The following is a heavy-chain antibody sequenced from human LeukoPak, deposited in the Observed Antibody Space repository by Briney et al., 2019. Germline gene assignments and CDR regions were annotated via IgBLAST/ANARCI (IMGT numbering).Heavy chain of an antibody. D-gene: IGHD1-26*01. Sequence: SETLSLTFSVSGGSISSRNYHWGWVRAPPGVGLEWIGRIYYDGSIDYNPSLKSRVTISLDTSKNQFSLQLSSVTAADTAVYYCARVQPPSGSYSFDGFDIWGQGTLVTVSS. CDR2: IYYDGSI. CDR1: GGSISSRNYH. J-gene: IGHJ3*02. CDR3: ARVQPPSGSYSFDGFDI. V-gene: IGHV4-39*07.